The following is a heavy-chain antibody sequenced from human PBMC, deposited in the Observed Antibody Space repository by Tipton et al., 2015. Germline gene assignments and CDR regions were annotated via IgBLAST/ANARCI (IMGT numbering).Heavy chain of an antibody. CDR1: GASIISYDYY. Sequence: GASIISYDYYWGWIRQSPGKGLEWIGSFSYSGSTYYNPSLKSRVTISVDTSKNQFSLKLSSVTAADTAVYYCATSAARRSGSYYYFDYWGQGTLVTVSS. J-gene: IGHJ4*02. CDR2: FSYSGST. CDR3: ATSAARRSGSYYYFDY. V-gene: IGHV4-39*01. D-gene: IGHD3-10*01.